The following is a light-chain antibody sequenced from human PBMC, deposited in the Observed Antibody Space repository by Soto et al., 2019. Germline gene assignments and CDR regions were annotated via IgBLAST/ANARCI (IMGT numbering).Light chain of an antibody. CDR1: SSNIGAGYD. CDR3: QSFDSGLSVVV. V-gene: IGLV1-40*01. CDR2: DNN. J-gene: IGLJ2*01. Sequence: QSVLTQPPSVSGAPGQRITISCTGTSSNIGAGYDVHWYQHLPGTAPKLRIFDNNNRPSGVPDRFSGSKSGTSASMAITGLQAEDEADYYCQSFDSGLSVVVFGGGTKLTVL.